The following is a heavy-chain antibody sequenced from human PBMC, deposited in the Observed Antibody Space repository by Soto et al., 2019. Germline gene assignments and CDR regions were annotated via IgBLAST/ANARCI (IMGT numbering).Heavy chain of an antibody. Sequence: SETLSLTCTVSGGSISSSSYYWGWIRQPPGKGLEWIGTIYYSGSTFYSPSLKSRVTIFIDTSKNQFSLKLGSVTAADTAVYYCARHLYYYGSGSPTDNWFDPWGQGTLVTVSS. CDR1: GGSISSSSYY. J-gene: IGHJ5*02. V-gene: IGHV4-39*01. CDR2: IYYSGST. D-gene: IGHD3-10*01. CDR3: ARHLYYYGSGSPTDNWFDP.